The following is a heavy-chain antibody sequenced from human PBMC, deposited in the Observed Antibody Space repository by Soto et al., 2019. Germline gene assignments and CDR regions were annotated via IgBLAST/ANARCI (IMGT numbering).Heavy chain of an antibody. CDR2: IYYSGST. Sequence: PSETLSLTCTVSGGSISSYYWSWIRQPPGKGLEWIGYIYYSGSTNYNPSLKSRVTISVDTSKNQFSLKLSSVTAADTAVYYCARHESADFWSGYFPFGYFQHWGQGTLVTVSS. D-gene: IGHD3-3*01. V-gene: IGHV4-59*08. CDR3: ARHESADFWSGYFPFGYFQH. CDR1: GGSISSYY. J-gene: IGHJ1*01.